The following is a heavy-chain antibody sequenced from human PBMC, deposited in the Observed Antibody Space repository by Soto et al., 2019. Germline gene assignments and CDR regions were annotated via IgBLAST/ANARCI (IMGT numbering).Heavy chain of an antibody. CDR1: GGSISSAAYY. CDR2: ISHSGST. J-gene: IGHJ4*02. D-gene: IGHD2-2*02. Sequence: QVQLQESGPGLVKPSQTLSLTCTVSGGSISSAAYYWSWIRHHPGKGLEWIGYISHSGSTYYNPSLTRRVIISVDTSKNQFSLSLTSVTAADTAVYYCAREYTYGSNFFDCWGQGALVTGSS. V-gene: IGHV4-31*03. CDR3: AREYTYGSNFFDC.